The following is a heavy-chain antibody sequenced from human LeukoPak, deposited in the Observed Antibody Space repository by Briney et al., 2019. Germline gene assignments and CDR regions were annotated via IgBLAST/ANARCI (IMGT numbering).Heavy chain of an antibody. CDR1: GYSFITAG. V-gene: IGHV1-18*03. J-gene: IGHJ4*02. Sequence: EASVKVPCKASGYSFITAGFSWVRQAPGQGLEWVGWISVYNDNTEYAQKFQGRVTMTTDTSANTAYMELTSLTSDDMGVYYCARVAESSGRYHFDYWGQGTLVTVSS. D-gene: IGHD6-19*01. CDR2: ISVYNDNT. CDR3: ARVAESSGRYHFDY.